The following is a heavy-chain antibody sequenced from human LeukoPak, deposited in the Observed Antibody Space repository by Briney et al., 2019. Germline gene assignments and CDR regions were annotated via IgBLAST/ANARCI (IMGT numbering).Heavy chain of an antibody. D-gene: IGHD3-10*01. J-gene: IGHJ4*02. V-gene: IGHV6-1*01. CDR1: GDSVSSNSTA. Sequence: SQTLSLTCAISGDSVSSNSTAWNWIRQSPSRGLEWLGRTYYRSKWYNDYAVSEKSRITINPDTSKNQFSLQLNSVTPEDTAVYYCARASITMVRGAFDYWGQGTLVTVSS. CDR2: TYYRSKWYN. CDR3: ARASITMVRGAFDY.